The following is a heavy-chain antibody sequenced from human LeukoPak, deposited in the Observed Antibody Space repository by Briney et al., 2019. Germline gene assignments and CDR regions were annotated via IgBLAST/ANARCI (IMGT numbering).Heavy chain of an antibody. Sequence: PSETLSLTCTVSGGSISSSSYYWGWIRQPPGKGLEWIGRIYTSGSTNYNPSLKSRVTMSVDTSKNQFSLKLSSVTAADTAVYYCAREASAPLPFWSGYSAPGYGMDVWGQGTTVTVSS. V-gene: IGHV4-39*07. CDR2: IYTSGST. CDR1: GGSISSSSYY. CDR3: AREASAPLPFWSGYSAPGYGMDV. D-gene: IGHD3-3*01. J-gene: IGHJ6*02.